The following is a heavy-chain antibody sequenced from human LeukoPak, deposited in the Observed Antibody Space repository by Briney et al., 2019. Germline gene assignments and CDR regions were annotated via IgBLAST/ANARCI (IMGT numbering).Heavy chain of an antibody. J-gene: IGHJ6*02. CDR3: ARDKDDSSGYYYLYYYYYGMDV. V-gene: IGHV3-11*06. CDR1: GFTFSDYY. Sequence: PGGSLRLSCAASGFTFSDYYMSWIRQAPGKGLEWVSYISSSSSYTNYADSVKGRFTISRDNAKNSLYLQMNSLGAEDTAVYYCARDKDDSSGYYYLYYYYYGMDVWGQGTTVTVSS. CDR2: ISSSSSYT. D-gene: IGHD3-22*01.